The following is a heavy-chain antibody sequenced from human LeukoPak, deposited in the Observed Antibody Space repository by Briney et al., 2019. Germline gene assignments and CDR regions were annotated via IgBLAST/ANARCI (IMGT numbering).Heavy chain of an antibody. Sequence: GASVTVSCKASGYTFVAYHMHWVRQAPGQGLEWMGGIIPIFGTANYAQKFQGRVTITADESTSTAYMELSSLRSEDTAVYYCARQNGGSLLYWGQGTLVTVSS. V-gene: IGHV1-69*13. CDR1: GYTFVAYH. J-gene: IGHJ4*02. D-gene: IGHD1-26*01. CDR2: IIPIFGTA. CDR3: ARQNGGSLLY.